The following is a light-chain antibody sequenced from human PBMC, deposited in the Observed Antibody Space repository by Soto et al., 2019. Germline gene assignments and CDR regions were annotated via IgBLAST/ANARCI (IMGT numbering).Light chain of an antibody. V-gene: IGKV1-27*01. J-gene: IGKJ1*01. CDR1: QGISNY. CDR2: VAS. CDR3: QKYNRAAWT. Sequence: DIKMTQSPSSLSASVGDRVTITCRASQGISNYLAWYQQQPGKVPKLLIYVASTLQSGVPSRFSGSGSGTDFNLTISSLQPEDVATYYCQKYNRAAWTCGEGTKVEIK.